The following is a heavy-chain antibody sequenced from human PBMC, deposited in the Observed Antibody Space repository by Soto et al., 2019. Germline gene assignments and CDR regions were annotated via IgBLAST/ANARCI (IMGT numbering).Heavy chain of an antibody. CDR1: GFTFSSYA. J-gene: IGHJ4*02. Sequence: GGSLRLSCAASGFTFSSYAMHWVRQAPGKGLERVAVISYDGSNKYYADSVKGRFTISRDNSKNTLYLQMNSLRAEDTAVYYCARAGGSGGTRGRYIYYWGQGTLVTVSA. CDR2: ISYDGSNK. V-gene: IGHV3-30-3*01. D-gene: IGHD2-15*01. CDR3: ARAGGSGGTRGRYIYY.